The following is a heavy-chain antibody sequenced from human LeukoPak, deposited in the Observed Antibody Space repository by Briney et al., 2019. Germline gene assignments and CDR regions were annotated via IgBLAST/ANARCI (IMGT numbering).Heavy chain of an antibody. CDR2: IYYSGST. D-gene: IGHD3-9*01. V-gene: IGHV4-39*01. CDR3: AGRLLRYFDWLFPSSYFDY. CDR1: GGSISSSSYY. Sequence: SETLSLTCTVSGGSISSSSYYWGWIRQPPGKGLEWIGSIYYSGSTYYNPSLKSRVTISVDTSKNQFSLKLSSVTAADTAVYYCAGRLLRYFDWLFPSSYFDYWGQGTLVTVSS. J-gene: IGHJ4*02.